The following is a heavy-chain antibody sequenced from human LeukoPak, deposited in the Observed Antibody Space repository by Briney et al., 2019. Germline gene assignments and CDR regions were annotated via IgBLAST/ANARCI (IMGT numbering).Heavy chain of an antibody. CDR1: GFTFSNAY. CDR2: ITSTTDGVTT. Sequence: PGGSLRLSCAASGFTFSNAYMSWVRQAPGKGLEWVGRITSTTDGVTTDYAAPVKGRFIISRDDSQKMLFLQMNNLQTEDTAIYYCTHDWDRDLPGDWGQGTLVTVSS. J-gene: IGHJ4*02. D-gene: IGHD3-9*01. V-gene: IGHV3-15*01. CDR3: THDWDRDLPGD.